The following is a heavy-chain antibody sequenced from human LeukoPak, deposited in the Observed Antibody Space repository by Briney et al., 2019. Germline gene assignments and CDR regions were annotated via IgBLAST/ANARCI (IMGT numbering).Heavy chain of an antibody. D-gene: IGHD6-13*01. CDR2: ISASGAMT. V-gene: IGHV3-23*01. J-gene: IGHJ4*02. CDR1: GFTVRDYV. Sequence: GGSLRLSCAASGFTVRDYVMTWVRQAPGKGLEWVSSISASGAMTYYADSVKGRFTVSRDNSKNSLYLQMNSLTAEDTAVYYCARGAYSSSWTPPDYWGQGTLVTVSS. CDR3: ARGAYSSSWTPPDY.